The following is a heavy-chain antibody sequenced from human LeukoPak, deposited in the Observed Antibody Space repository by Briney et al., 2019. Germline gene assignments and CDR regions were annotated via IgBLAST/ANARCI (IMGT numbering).Heavy chain of an antibody. Sequence: ASVKVSCKASGYTFTSYVSWVRLAPGQGLEWMGWINTYNGNTYYAQKLQGRVTMTTDTSTSTVYMDLRSLRSDDTAVYYCVRNREQIQVWLTGTYSFYYYMDVWGKGTTVTVSS. CDR1: GYTFTSY. CDR2: INTYNGNT. V-gene: IGHV1-18*01. D-gene: IGHD5-18*01. J-gene: IGHJ6*03. CDR3: VRNREQIQVWLTGTYSFYYYMDV.